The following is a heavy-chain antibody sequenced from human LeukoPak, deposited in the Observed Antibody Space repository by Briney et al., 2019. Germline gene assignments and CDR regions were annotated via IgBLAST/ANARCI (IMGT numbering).Heavy chain of an antibody. Sequence: PSETLSLTCTASDASISTYYWSWIRQPPGKGLEWIGCINDSGSTNYNLSLKSRVTISVDTSKKQLSLKLTSVTAADTAVYFCARNARDCSSVKCDDSSSALAIEYWGQGTLVTVSS. CDR2: INDSGST. D-gene: IGHD2-2*01. J-gene: IGHJ4*02. CDR1: DASISTYY. CDR3: ARNARDCSSVKCDDSSSALAIEY. V-gene: IGHV4-59*08.